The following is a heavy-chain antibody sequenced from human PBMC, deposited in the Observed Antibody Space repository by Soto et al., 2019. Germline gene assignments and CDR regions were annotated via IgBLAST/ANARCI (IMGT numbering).Heavy chain of an antibody. V-gene: IGHV1-46*01. CDR2: INPSGGST. D-gene: IGHD6-19*01. CDR3: ARSRAVAGPNNYFDY. Sequence: ASVKVSCKASGYTFTSYYMHWVRQAPGQGLEWMGIINPSGGSTSYAQKFQGRVTMTRDTSTSTVYMELSSLRSEDTAVYYCARSRAVAGPNNYFDYWGQGTLVSVSS. J-gene: IGHJ4*02. CDR1: GYTFTSYY.